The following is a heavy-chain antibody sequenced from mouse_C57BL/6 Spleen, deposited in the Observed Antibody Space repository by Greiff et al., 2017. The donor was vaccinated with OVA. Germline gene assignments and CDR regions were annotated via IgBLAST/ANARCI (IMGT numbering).Heavy chain of an antibody. V-gene: IGHV5-6*01. D-gene: IGHD2-5*01. Sequence: EVKLVESGGDLVKPGGSLKLSCAASGFTFSSYGMSWVRQTPDKRLEWVATISSGGSYTYYPDSVKGRFTISRDNAKNTLYLQMSSLKSEDTAMYYWARPYSNFLWYFDVWGTGTTVTVSS. CDR3: ARPYSNFLWYFDV. J-gene: IGHJ1*03. CDR1: GFTFSSYG. CDR2: ISSGGSYT.